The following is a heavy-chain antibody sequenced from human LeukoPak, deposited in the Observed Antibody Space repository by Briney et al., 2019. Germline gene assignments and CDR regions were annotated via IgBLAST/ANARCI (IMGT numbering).Heavy chain of an antibody. CDR2: INHSGST. V-gene: IGHV4-34*01. CDR3: ARHGVATWFDP. CDR1: GGSFSDYS. D-gene: IGHD2-15*01. J-gene: IGHJ5*02. Sequence: PSETLSLTCAVYGGSFSDYSWSWIRQPPGKGLEWIGEINHSGSTNYNLSLKNRVTMSVDTSKNQFSVKLSSVTAADTAVYYCARHGVATWFDPWGQGTLVTVSS.